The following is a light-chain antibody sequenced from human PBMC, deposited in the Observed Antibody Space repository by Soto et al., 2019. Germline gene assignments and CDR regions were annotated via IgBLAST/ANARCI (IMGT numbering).Light chain of an antibody. CDR3: QQFTRSPT. Sequence: EIVLTQSPGTLSLSPGERATLSCRASQDISSSSLAWYQQKPGQAPRLLIYDASSRATGIPDRFSGSGSGTDFTLTISRREPEDLAVYYCQQFTRSPTFGQGTKLESK. V-gene: IGKV3-20*01. CDR1: QDISSSS. J-gene: IGKJ2*01. CDR2: DAS.